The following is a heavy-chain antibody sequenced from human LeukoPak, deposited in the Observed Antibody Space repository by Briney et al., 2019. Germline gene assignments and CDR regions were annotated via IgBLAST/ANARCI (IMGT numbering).Heavy chain of an antibody. CDR1: GYTFTSYA. Sequence: ASVKVSCKASGYTFTSYAMHWVRQVPGQRLEWMGWINAGNGNTKYSQKFQGRVTITRDTSASTAYMELSSLRSEDTAVYYCASGYCGGDCYSSDAFDIWGQGAMVTVSS. D-gene: IGHD2-21*02. CDR2: INAGNGNT. V-gene: IGHV1-3*01. J-gene: IGHJ3*02. CDR3: ASGYCGGDCYSSDAFDI.